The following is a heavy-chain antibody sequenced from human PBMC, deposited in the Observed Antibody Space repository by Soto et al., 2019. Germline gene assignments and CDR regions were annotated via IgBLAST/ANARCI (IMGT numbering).Heavy chain of an antibody. CDR1: GFTFNIYA. J-gene: IGHJ4*02. CDR3: AKDRYLDHDSRGYLFDN. V-gene: IGHV3-23*01. CDR2: ISRYGDIP. Sequence: EVQLLESGGDLIQPGGSLRLSCAASGFTFNIYAMTWVRQAPGKGLEWVSAISRYGDIPYYADSVEGRFTISRDNSKNTLYLQMNSLTAEDTAVYYCAKDRYLDHDSRGYLFDNWGQGTLVTVSS. D-gene: IGHD3-22*01.